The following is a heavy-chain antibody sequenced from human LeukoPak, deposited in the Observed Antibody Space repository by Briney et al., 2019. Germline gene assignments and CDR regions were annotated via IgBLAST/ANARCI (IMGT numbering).Heavy chain of an antibody. D-gene: IGHD4-11*01. J-gene: IGHJ6*03. CDR1: GFTFSGSA. Sequence: GGSLRLSCAASGFTFSGSAMHWVRQASGKGLEWVGRIRSKANSYATAYAASVKGRFTISRDDSKNTAYLQMNSLKTEDTVVYYCTREYSNYGIYYYYYMDVWGKGTTVTVSS. CDR2: IRSKANSYAT. V-gene: IGHV3-73*01. CDR3: TREYSNYGIYYYYYMDV.